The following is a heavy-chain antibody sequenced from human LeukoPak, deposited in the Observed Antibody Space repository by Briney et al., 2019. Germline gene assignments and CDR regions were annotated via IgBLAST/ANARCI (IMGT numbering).Heavy chain of an antibody. CDR1: GYTFTSYG. D-gene: IGHD3-9*01. CDR3: ARNVLRYFDWLPRQDY. V-gene: IGHV1-18*01. J-gene: IGHJ4*02. CDR2: ISAYNGNT. Sequence: ASVKVSCKASGYTFTSYGISWVRQAPGQGLEWMGWISAYNGNTNYAQKLQGRVTMTTDTFTSTAYMELRSLRSDDTAVYYCARNVLRYFDWLPRQDYWGQGTLVTVSS.